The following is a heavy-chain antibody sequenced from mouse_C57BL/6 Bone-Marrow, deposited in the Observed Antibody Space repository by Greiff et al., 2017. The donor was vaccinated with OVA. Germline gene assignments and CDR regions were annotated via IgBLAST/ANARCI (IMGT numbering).Heavy chain of an antibody. D-gene: IGHD2-4*01. CDR2: INPNYGTT. CDR1: GYSFTDYN. V-gene: IGHV1-39*01. J-gene: IGHJ4*01. CDR3: ARIYYDYDYYAMDY. Sequence: EVQLQQSGPELVKPGASVKISCKASGYSFTDYNMNWVKQSHGTSLEWIGVINPNYGTTSYNQEFKGKATLTVAQSSSTAYMQLNSLTSEDSAVYYCARIYYDYDYYAMDYWGQGTAVTVSS.